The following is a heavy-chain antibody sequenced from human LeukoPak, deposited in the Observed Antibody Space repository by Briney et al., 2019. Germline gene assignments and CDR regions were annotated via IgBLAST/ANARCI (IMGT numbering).Heavy chain of an antibody. CDR2: ISGSGGST. Sequence: GGSLRLSCAASGFTFSSYAMSWVRQAPGKGLEWVSAISGSGGSTYYADSVKGRFTISRDNYKNTLYLQMKRQRAEDTAVYYCAKPLAYCGGDCSAGFDYWGQGTLVTVSS. CDR1: GFTFSSYA. J-gene: IGHJ4*02. D-gene: IGHD2-21*02. V-gene: IGHV3-23*01. CDR3: AKPLAYCGGDCSAGFDY.